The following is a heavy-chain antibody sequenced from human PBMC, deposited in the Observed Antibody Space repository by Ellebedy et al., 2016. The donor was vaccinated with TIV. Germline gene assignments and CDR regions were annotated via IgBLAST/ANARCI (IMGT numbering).Heavy chain of an antibody. CDR3: ARDPITMVRGVMVWFDP. J-gene: IGHJ5*02. Sequence: AASVKVSCKASGYTFTSYGISWVRQAPGQGLEWMGWISAYNGDTDYAQKFQGRVTMTTDRSTTTAYMELRSLRPDDTAVYYCARDPITMVRGVMVWFDPWGQGTLVTVSS. D-gene: IGHD3-10*01. CDR1: GYTFTSYG. CDR2: ISAYNGDT. V-gene: IGHV1-18*04.